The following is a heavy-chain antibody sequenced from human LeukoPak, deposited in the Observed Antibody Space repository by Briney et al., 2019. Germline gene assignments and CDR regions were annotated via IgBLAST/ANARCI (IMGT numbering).Heavy chain of an antibody. CDR2: IIPILGIA. D-gene: IGHD6-19*01. Sequence: ASVKVSCKASGGTFSSYAISWVRQAPGQGLEWMGRIIPILGIANYAQKFQGRVTITADKSTSTAYMELSSLRSEDTAVYYCARDQWLVPGGDYWGQGTLVTVSS. CDR1: GGTFSSYA. V-gene: IGHV1-69*04. J-gene: IGHJ4*02. CDR3: ARDQWLVPGGDY.